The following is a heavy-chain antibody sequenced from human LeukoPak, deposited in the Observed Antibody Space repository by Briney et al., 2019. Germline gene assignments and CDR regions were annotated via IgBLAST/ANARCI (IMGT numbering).Heavy chain of an antibody. D-gene: IGHD5-24*01. J-gene: IGHJ4*02. V-gene: IGHV4-39*07. Sequence: SETLSLTCTVSGGSISSSSYYWGWIRQPPGKGLEWIGEINHSGSTNYNPSLKSRVTISVDTSKNQFSLKLSSVTAADTAVYYCARRPSGDGYNYYFDYWGQGTLVTVSS. CDR3: ARRPSGDGYNYYFDY. CDR1: GGSISSSSYY. CDR2: INHSGST.